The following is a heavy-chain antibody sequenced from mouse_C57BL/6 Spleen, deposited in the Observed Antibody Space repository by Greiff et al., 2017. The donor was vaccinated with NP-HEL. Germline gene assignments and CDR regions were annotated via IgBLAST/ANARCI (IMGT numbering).Heavy chain of an antibody. Sequence: EVKVVESGGDLVKPGGSLKLSCAASGFTFSSYGMSWVRQTPDKRLEWVATISSGGSYTYYPDSVKGRFTISRDNAKNTLYLQMSSLKSEDTAMYYCARQASYGSSLYYAMDYWGQGTSVTVSS. J-gene: IGHJ4*01. D-gene: IGHD1-1*01. CDR1: GFTFSSYG. V-gene: IGHV5-6*01. CDR2: ISSGGSYT. CDR3: ARQASYGSSLYYAMDY.